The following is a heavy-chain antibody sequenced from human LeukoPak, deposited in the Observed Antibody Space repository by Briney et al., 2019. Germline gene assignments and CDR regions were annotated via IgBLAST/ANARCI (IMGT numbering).Heavy chain of an antibody. Sequence: GRSLRLSCAASGFTFSSYGMPWVRQAPGKGLEWVAVISYDGSNKYYADSVKGRFTISRDNSKNTLYLQMNSLRAEDTAVYYCAKAPYVSGAFDIWGQGTMVTVSS. CDR1: GFTFSSYG. J-gene: IGHJ3*02. CDR3: AKAPYVSGAFDI. CDR2: ISYDGSNK. V-gene: IGHV3-30*18. D-gene: IGHD3-16*01.